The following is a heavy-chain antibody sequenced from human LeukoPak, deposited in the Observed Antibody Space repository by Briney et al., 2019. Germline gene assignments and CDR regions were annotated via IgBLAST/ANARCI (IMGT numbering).Heavy chain of an antibody. D-gene: IGHD6-19*01. Sequence: SETLSLTCTVSGGSISSYYWTWIRQPAGKGLEWIGRITTSGTTNYNPSLKSRVTMSVDTSKNQFSLKLSSVTAADTAVYYCARDHGSGWYDYWGQGTLVTVSS. CDR3: ARDHGSGWYDY. CDR2: ITTSGTT. CDR1: GGSISSYY. V-gene: IGHV4-4*07. J-gene: IGHJ4*02.